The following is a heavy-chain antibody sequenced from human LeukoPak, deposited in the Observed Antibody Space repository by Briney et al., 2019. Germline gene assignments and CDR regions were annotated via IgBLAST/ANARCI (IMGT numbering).Heavy chain of an antibody. V-gene: IGHV1-69-2*01. CDR1: GYTFTDYY. J-gene: IGHJ6*03. Sequence: ASVKISCKVSGYTFTDYYMHWVQQAPGKGLEWMGLVDPEDGETIYAEKFQGRVTLTADTSTDTAYMELSSLRSEDTAVYYCALNYGDYYYYMDVWGKGTTVTVSS. CDR2: VDPEDGET. D-gene: IGHD4-17*01. CDR3: ALNYGDYYYYMDV.